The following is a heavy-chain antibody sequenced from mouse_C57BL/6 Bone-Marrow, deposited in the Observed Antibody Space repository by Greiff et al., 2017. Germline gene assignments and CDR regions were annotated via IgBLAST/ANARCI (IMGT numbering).Heavy chain of an antibody. CDR3: ARLGGYDGAWFAY. Sequence: EVKLEESGGDLVKPGGSLKLSCAASGFTFSSYGMSWVRQTPDKRLEWVATISSGGSYTYYPDSVKGRFTISRDNAKNTLYLQMSSLKSEDTAMYYCARLGGYDGAWFAYWGQGTLVTVSA. CDR2: ISSGGSYT. V-gene: IGHV5-6*02. CDR1: GFTFSSYG. J-gene: IGHJ3*01. D-gene: IGHD2-2*01.